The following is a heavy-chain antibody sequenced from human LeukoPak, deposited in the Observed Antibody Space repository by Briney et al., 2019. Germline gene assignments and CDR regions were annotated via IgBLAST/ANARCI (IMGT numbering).Heavy chain of an antibody. V-gene: IGHV1-69*13. Sequence: GASVKVSCKASGGTFSSYAISWVRQAPGQGLEWMGGIIPIFGTANYAQKFQGRVTITADESTSTAYMELSSLRSEDTAVYYCATPLLSGYSNNVYYFDYRGQGTLVTVSS. CDR3: ATPLLSGYSNNVYYFDY. CDR1: GGTFSSYA. D-gene: IGHD4-11*01. J-gene: IGHJ4*02. CDR2: IIPIFGTA.